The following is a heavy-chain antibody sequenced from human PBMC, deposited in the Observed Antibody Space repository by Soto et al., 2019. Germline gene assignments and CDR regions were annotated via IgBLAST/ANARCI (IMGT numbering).Heavy chain of an antibody. CDR1: GYTFTSYG. CDR3: ARDLGYCSSTSCPHFDY. CDR2: ISAYNGNT. J-gene: IGHJ4*02. Sequence: ASVKVSCKASGYTFTSYGISWVRQAPGQGLEWMGWISAYNGNTNYAQKLQGRVTMTTDTSTSTAYMELRSLGSDDTAVYYCARDLGYCSSTSCPHFDYWGQGTLVTVSS. V-gene: IGHV1-18*01. D-gene: IGHD2-2*01.